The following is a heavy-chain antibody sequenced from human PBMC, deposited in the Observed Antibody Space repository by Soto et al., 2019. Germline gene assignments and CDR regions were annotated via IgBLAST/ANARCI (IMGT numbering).Heavy chain of an antibody. CDR2: ISAYNGNT. J-gene: IGHJ3*02. D-gene: IGHD2-15*01. Sequence: ASVKVSCKASGYTFTSYGISLVRQAPGQRLEWMGWISAYNGNTNYAQKLQGRVTMTTDTSTSTAYMELRSLRSDDTAVYYCARDLGIVVVVAATPCAFDIWGQGTMVTVSS. CDR3: ARDLGIVVVVAATPCAFDI. CDR1: GYTFTSYG. V-gene: IGHV1-18*01.